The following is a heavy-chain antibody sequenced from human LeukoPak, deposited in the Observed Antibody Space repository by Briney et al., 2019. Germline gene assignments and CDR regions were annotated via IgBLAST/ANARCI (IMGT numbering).Heavy chain of an antibody. CDR2: VYYSGNT. CDR3: ARDRSTSQDH. CDR1: GASTTSSSHY. J-gene: IGHJ4*02. D-gene: IGHD2-2*01. Sequence: SEALSLTCTVSGASTTSSSHYWDWIRQPPGKGLEWIGTVYYSGNTYYNPSLKSRVTISVDTSKNQLSLKLSSVTAADTAVYYCARDRSTSQDHWGQGTLVTVSS. V-gene: IGHV4-39*02.